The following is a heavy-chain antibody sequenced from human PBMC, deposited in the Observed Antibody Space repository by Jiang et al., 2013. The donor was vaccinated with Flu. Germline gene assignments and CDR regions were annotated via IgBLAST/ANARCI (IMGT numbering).Heavy chain of an antibody. CDR1: GYTFTGYY. J-gene: IGHJ5*02. V-gene: IGHV1-2*06. CDR3: ARGYSSSSLWFDP. CDR2: INPNSGGT. D-gene: IGHD6-6*01. Sequence: QLVESGAEVKKPGASVKVSCKASGYTFTGYYMHWVRQAPGQGLEWMGRINPNSGGTNYAQKFQGRVTMTRDTSISTAYMELSRLRSDDTAVYYCARGYSSSSLWFDPWGQGTLVTVSS.